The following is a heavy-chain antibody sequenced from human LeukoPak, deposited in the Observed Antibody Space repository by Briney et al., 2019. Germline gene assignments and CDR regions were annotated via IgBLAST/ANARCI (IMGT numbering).Heavy chain of an antibody. D-gene: IGHD2-21*01. CDR3: AKDYVVGSIDY. J-gene: IGHJ4*02. Sequence: GGTLRLSCAASGFTFSSFAMSWIRQAPGKGLEWVSSIDKIGVGTYYADSVRGRFTISRDNSKNTLFLQMNSLRAEDSAVYYCAKDYVVGSIDYWGQGTLVTVSS. CDR2: IDKIGVGT. CDR1: GFTFSSFA. V-gene: IGHV3-23*01.